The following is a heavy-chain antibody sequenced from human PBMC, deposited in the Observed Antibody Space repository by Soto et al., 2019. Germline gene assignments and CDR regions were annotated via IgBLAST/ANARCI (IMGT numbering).Heavy chain of an antibody. CDR1: GGSISSSSYY. V-gene: IGHV4-39*01. D-gene: IGHD2-21*02. CDR2: IYYSGST. J-gene: IGHJ4*02. CDR3: ARHGGEAVVVTATFDY. Sequence: QLQLQESGPGLVKPSETLSLTCTVSGGSISSSSYYWGWIRQPPGKGLEWIGSIYYSGSTYYNPSLKSRVTISVDTSKNQFSLKLSSVTAADTAVYYCARHGGEAVVVTATFDYWGQGTLVTVSS.